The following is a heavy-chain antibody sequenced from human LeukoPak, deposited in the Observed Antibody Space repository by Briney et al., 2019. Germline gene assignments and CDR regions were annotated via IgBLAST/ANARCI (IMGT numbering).Heavy chain of an antibody. CDR2: IYTSGST. CDR3: ARVNVLMVYAKASHYMDV. Sequence: PSETLSLTCTVSGGSISSYDWSWIRQPAGKGLEWIGRIYTSGSTNYNPSLKSRVSMSVDTSKNQFSLKLSSVTAADTAVYYCARVNVLMVYAKASHYMDVWGKGTTVTVSS. D-gene: IGHD2-8*01. J-gene: IGHJ6*03. V-gene: IGHV4-4*07. CDR1: GGSISSYD.